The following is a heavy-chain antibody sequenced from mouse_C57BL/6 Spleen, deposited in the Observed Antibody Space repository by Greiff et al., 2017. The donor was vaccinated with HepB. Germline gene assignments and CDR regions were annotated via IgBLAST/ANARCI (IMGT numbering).Heavy chain of an antibody. CDR3: ARIYDDYEGYFDV. CDR1: GYTFTSYW. J-gene: IGHJ1*03. V-gene: IGHV1-52*01. Sequence: QVQLKQSGAELVRPGSSVKLSCKASGYTFTSYWMHWVKQRPIQGLEWIGNIDPSDSETHYNQKFKDKATLTVDKSSSTAYMQLSSLTSEDSAVYYGARIYDDYEGYFDVWGTGTTVTVSS. CDR2: IDPSDSET. D-gene: IGHD2-4*01.